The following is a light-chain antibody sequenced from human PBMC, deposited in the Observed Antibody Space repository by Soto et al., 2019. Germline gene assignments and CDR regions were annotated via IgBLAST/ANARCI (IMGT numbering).Light chain of an antibody. CDR1: QSVGSN. J-gene: IGKJ3*01. CDR3: QEYEKLFS. Sequence: EMVMTQSPVTLSLSPGERATLSCRASQSVGSNLTWYQQKPGQAPRLLIYGASNRSTGVPARFSGSGSGTHFTLTISSLQPEDIATYYCQEYEKLFSFGPGTKVDFK. CDR2: GAS. V-gene: IGKV3-15*01.